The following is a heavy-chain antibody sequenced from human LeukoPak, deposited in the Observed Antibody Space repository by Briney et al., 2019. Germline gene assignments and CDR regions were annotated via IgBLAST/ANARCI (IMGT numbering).Heavy chain of an antibody. CDR3: ARRGSGASLEYYFDL. D-gene: IGHD1-14*01. Sequence: PSETLFLTCTVSGGSISSYYWSWIRQPPGKGLEYIGYIYYSGNTNSNPSLNSRVTISVDTSKNQFSLKLSSVTAADTAVYYCARRGSGASLEYYFDLWGLGTLVTVSS. V-gene: IGHV4-59*08. CDR2: IYYSGNT. CDR1: GGSISSYY. J-gene: IGHJ2*01.